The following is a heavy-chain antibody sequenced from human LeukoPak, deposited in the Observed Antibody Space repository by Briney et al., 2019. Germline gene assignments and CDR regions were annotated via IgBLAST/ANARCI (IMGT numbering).Heavy chain of an antibody. V-gene: IGHV1-18*01. Sequence: ASVKVSCKASGYTFTSYGISWVRQAPGQGLEWMGWISAYNGNTNYAQKLQGRVTMTTDTSTSTAYMELRSLRSDDTAVYYCARDLNRYYYYDSSGYSDYWGQGTLVTVSS. D-gene: IGHD3-22*01. CDR1: GYTFTSYG. CDR3: ARDLNRYYYYDSSGYSDY. CDR2: ISAYNGNT. J-gene: IGHJ4*02.